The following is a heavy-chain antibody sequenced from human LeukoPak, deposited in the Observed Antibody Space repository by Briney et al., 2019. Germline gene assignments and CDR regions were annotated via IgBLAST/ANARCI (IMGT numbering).Heavy chain of an antibody. CDR3: ARDAPSADAFDI. V-gene: IGHV3-21*01. CDR2: ISSSSRYI. Sequence: GGSLRLFCAASGFTFSSYSMRWVRQAPGKGLEWVSSISSSSRYIYYADSVKGRFTISRDNAKNSLYLQMNSLRAEETAVYYCARDAPSADAFDIWGQETMGTVSS. J-gene: IGHJ3*02. CDR1: GFTFSSYS.